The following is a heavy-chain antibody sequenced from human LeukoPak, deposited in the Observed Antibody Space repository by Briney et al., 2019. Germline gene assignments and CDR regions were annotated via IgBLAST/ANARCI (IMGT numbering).Heavy chain of an antibody. CDR3: TRGVRDSSGFYYSSDY. J-gene: IGHJ4*02. CDR1: GGSISSSNW. Sequence: SETLSLTCAVSGGSISSSNWWSWVRQPPGKGLEWIGEIYHSGSTNYNPSLKSRVTISVDKSKNQFSLKLSSVTAADTAVYYCTRGVRDSSGFYYSSDYWGQGTLVTVSS. V-gene: IGHV4-4*02. CDR2: IYHSGST. D-gene: IGHD3-22*01.